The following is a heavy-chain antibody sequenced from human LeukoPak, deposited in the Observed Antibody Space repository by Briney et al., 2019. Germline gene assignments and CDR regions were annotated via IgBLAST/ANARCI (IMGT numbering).Heavy chain of an antibody. CDR1: GFTFITYW. CDR3: ARVPAGVIGMKDAFDI. D-gene: IGHD3-16*02. Sequence: GGSLRLSCTASGFTFITYWMSWVRQAPGKGLEWVANIKQDGSEKYYVDSVKGRFTISRDNAKNSLYLQMNSLRAEDTAVYYCARVPAGVIGMKDAFDIWGQGTMVTVSS. J-gene: IGHJ3*02. CDR2: IKQDGSEK. V-gene: IGHV3-7*01.